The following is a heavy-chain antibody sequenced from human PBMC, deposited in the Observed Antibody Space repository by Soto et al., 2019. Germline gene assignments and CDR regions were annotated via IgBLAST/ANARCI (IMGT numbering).Heavy chain of an antibody. Sequence: SETLSLTCTVSGGSISSYYWSWIRQPPGKGLEWIGYIYYSGSTNYNPSLKSRVTISVDTSKNQFSLKLSSVTAADTAVYYCAREGYSYGLYYFDYWGQGALVTSPQ. V-gene: IGHV4-59*01. D-gene: IGHD5-18*01. CDR1: GGSISSYY. CDR3: AREGYSYGLYYFDY. J-gene: IGHJ4*02. CDR2: IYYSGST.